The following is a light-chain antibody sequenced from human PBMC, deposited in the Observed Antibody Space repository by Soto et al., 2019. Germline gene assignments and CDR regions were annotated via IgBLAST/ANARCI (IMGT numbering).Light chain of an antibody. CDR3: QQRSNWPLT. CDR2: DAS. CDR1: QSVSSY. J-gene: IGKJ4*01. V-gene: IGKV3-11*01. Sequence: EIVLTQSPATLSLSPGERATLSCRASQSVSSYLAWYQQKPGQAPRLLIYDASSRAPGIPARFRGSGSGTDFTLTISNLEPEDFAVYYCQQRSNWPLTFGAGTKVDIK.